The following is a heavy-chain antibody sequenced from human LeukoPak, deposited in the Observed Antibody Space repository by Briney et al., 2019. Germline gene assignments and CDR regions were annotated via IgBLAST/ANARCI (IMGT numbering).Heavy chain of an antibody. Sequence: GAYLRLSCAASGFTFSNYAMSWVRQAPGNGLEWVSAITGSGGNTYYADSVKGRFTISRDNSKNTVFLQMNSLRAEDTAVYYCAKWGDYDVLTGYYVSDYWGQGTLVTVSS. J-gene: IGHJ4*02. CDR1: GFTFSNYA. D-gene: IGHD3-9*01. V-gene: IGHV3-23*01. CDR2: ITGSGGNT. CDR3: AKWGDYDVLTGYYVSDY.